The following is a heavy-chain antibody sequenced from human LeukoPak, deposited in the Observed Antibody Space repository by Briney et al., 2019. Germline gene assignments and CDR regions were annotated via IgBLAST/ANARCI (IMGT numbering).Heavy chain of an antibody. D-gene: IGHD1-26*01. J-gene: IGHJ5*02. V-gene: IGHV4-39*01. CDR3: ARQSGYSGSPSWFDP. Sequence: SETLSLTCTVSGGSISSSSYYWGWIRQPPGKGLEWIGSIYYSGSTYYNPSLKSRVTISVDTSKNQFSLKLSSVTAADTAVYYCARQSGYSGSPSWFDPWGQGTLVTVSS. CDR1: GGSISSSSYY. CDR2: IYYSGST.